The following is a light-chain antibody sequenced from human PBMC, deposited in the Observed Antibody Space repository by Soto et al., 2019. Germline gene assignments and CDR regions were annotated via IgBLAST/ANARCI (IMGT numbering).Light chain of an antibody. Sequence: QSALTQPPSVSGSPGQSVTISCTGTSTDFVSYNRVSWYQQPPGTAPKLIIYEASNRPSGVPDRFSGSKSGNTASLTISGLQAADEADYYCSSYAGSNKSVFGTGTKVTVL. CDR1: STDFVSYNR. CDR2: EAS. CDR3: SSYAGSNKSV. J-gene: IGLJ1*01. V-gene: IGLV2-18*02.